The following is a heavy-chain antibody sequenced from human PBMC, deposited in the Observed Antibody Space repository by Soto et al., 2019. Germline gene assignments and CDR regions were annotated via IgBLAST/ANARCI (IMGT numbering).Heavy chain of an antibody. CDR1: GGSIISSSYT. J-gene: IGHJ4*02. CDR2: IYYSGST. D-gene: IGHD6-13*01. Sequence: SETLSLTCTVSGGSIISSSYTWGWIRQPPGKGLEWIGSIYYSGSTYYNPSLKSRVTISVDTSKNQFSLKLSSVTAADTAVYFCARHDGSWRSYFDYWGQGTLVTVSS. CDR3: ARHDGSWRSYFDY. V-gene: IGHV4-39*01.